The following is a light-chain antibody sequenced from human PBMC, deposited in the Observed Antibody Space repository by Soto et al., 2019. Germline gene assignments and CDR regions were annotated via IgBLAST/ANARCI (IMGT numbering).Light chain of an antibody. CDR1: QNVYSW. CDR3: QQYNSYYT. J-gene: IGKJ2*01. Sequence: DIQMTQSPSTLSASVGDRVTITCRASQNVYSWLAWYQQRPGKAPKLLIYDASSLENGVPSRFSGAGYATEFTLSISSLQTDDFATYYCQQYNSYYTFGQGTRLEIK. V-gene: IGKV1-5*01. CDR2: DAS.